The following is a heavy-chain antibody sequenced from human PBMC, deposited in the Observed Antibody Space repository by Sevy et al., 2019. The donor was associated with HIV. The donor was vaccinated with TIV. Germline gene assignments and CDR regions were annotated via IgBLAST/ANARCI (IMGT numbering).Heavy chain of an antibody. J-gene: IGHJ4*02. CDR2: IYYNGHI. Sequence: SETLSLTCTVSGGSITRLYWNWIRQPPGKGLEWIANIYYNGHIDYNPSLKSRVTLSLDTSKNQFSLRLSSVTAADTAMYYYAGENAWGRGYSWGQGTLVTVSS. CDR1: GGSITRLY. V-gene: IGHV4-59*08. CDR3: AGENAWGRGYS. D-gene: IGHD1-26*01.